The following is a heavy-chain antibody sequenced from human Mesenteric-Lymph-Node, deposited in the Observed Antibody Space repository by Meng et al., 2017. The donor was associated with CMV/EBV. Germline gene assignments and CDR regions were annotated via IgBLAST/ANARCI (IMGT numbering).Heavy chain of an antibody. J-gene: IGHJ3*02. Sequence: SETLSLTCAVYGESFSGYFWNWIRQPPGKGLEWIGEVDDSGTTNYYPSLKSRVTISVDTSKSQFSLKLSSVTAADTAVYYCARKMVIASDAFDIWGQGTMVTVSS. V-gene: IGHV4-34*01. D-gene: IGHD2-21*01. CDR3: ARKMVIASDAFDI. CDR1: GESFSGYF. CDR2: VDDSGTT.